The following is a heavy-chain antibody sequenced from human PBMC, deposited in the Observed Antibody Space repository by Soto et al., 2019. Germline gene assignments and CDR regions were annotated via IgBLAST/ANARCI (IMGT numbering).Heavy chain of an antibody. D-gene: IGHD3-16*02. CDR1: GFSFSGFE. CDR3: ARSLSKSVGYYFDY. Sequence: GGSLRLSCAASGFSFSGFEMNWVRQAPGKGLEWISYISTIDIVYYADSVKGRFTISRDIAKNSLSLQMNSLRAEDTAAYYCARSLSKSVGYYFDYWGQGVLVTVSS. CDR2: ISTIDIV. J-gene: IGHJ4*02. V-gene: IGHV3-48*03.